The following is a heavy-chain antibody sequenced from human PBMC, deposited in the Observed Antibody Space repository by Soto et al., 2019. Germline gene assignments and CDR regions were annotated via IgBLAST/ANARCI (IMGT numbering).Heavy chain of an antibody. J-gene: IGHJ4*02. CDR1: GDSISSSGSY. CDR2: VYHSGRT. Sequence: SETLSLTCSVSGDSISSSGSYWAWIRQAPGKGLEWIGTVYHSGRTYINPSLRSRVTISVDTAKKYFPLKVTSVTAADTAVYHCARHGVPGYCSGGSCYLDSWGQGTLVTVSS. V-gene: IGHV4-39*01. CDR3: ARHGVPGYCSGGSCYLDS. D-gene: IGHD2-15*01.